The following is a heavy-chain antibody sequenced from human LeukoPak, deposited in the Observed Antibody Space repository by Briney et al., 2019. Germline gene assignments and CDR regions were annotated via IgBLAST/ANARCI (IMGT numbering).Heavy chain of an antibody. CDR2: IYYSGST. J-gene: IGHJ5*02. Sequence: SETLSLTCTVSGGSISSGSYYWGWIRQPPGKGLEWIGNIYYSGSTYYNPSLKSRVSISVDTSKNQFSLKLSSVTAADTAVYYCARGILDYGDYGWFDPWGQGTLVTVSS. CDR3: ARGILDYGDYGWFDP. D-gene: IGHD4-17*01. CDR1: GGSISSGSYY. V-gene: IGHV4-39*07.